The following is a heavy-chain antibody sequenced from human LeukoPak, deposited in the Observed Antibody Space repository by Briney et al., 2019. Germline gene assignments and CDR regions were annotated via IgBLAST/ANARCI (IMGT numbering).Heavy chain of an antibody. CDR2: IYYSGST. V-gene: IGHV4-59*01. D-gene: IGHD2-8*01. CDR3: ARTQTFSCTNGVCTHSEHFDY. Sequence: SETLSLTCTVSGGSISSYYWSWIRQPPGKGLEWIGYIYYSGSTNYNPSLKSRVTISVDTSKNQFSLKLSSVTAADTAVYNCARTQTFSCTNGVCTHSEHFDYWGQGTLVTVSS. CDR1: GGSISSYY. J-gene: IGHJ4*02.